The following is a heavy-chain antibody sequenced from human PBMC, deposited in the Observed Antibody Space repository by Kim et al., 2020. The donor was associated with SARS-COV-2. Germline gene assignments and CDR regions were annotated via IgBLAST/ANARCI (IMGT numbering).Heavy chain of an antibody. CDR3: AKDYDFWSGYDS. CDR1: GFIFDDYA. V-gene: IGHV3-43*02. J-gene: IGHJ5*01. D-gene: IGHD3-3*01. CDR2: ISGVDGTT. Sequence: GGSLRLSCAASGFIFDDYAMHWVRQAPGKGLEWVSLISGVDGTTYYADSVKGRFTISRDNNKGSLFLQMNSLRSEDTAFYYCAKDYDFWSGYDSWGQGTL.